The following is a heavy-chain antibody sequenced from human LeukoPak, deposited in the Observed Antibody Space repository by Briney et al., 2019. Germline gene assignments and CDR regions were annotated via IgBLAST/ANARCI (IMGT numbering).Heavy chain of an antibody. Sequence: GGSLRLSCAASGFTFSSYSMNWVRQAPGKGLEWVSYISSSSSTIYYADSEKGRFTISRDNAKNSLYLQMNSLRAEDTAVYYCARDSLYNWNERTYFDYWGQGTLVTVSS. CDR1: GFTFSSYS. D-gene: IGHD1-20*01. J-gene: IGHJ4*02. CDR2: ISSSSSTI. CDR3: ARDSLYNWNERTYFDY. V-gene: IGHV3-48*01.